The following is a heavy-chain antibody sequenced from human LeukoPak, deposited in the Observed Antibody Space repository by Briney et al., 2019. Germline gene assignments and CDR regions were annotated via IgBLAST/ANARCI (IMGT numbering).Heavy chain of an antibody. V-gene: IGHV4-34*01. Sequence: SETLSLPCAVYGGSFSGYYWSWIRQPPGKGLEWIGEINHSGSTNYNPSLKSRVTISVDTSKNQFSLKLSSVTAADTAVYYCARVDDPVKNFDYWGQGTLVTVSS. D-gene: IGHD1-1*01. CDR3: ARVDDPVKNFDY. CDR2: INHSGST. CDR1: GGSFSGYY. J-gene: IGHJ4*02.